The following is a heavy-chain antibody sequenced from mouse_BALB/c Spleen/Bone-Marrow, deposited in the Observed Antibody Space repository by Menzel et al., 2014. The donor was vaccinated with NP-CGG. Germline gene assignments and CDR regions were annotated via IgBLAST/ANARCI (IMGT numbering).Heavy chain of an antibody. CDR1: GFTFRSFG. D-gene: IGHD2-3*01. Sequence: DVKLQESGGGLVQPGGSRKLSCAASGFTFRSFGMHWVRQAPEKGLEWVAYISSGSSTIYYADTVKGRFTISRDNPKNTLFLQMTGLRSENTAMYYCAIEGYYDYWGQGTTLTVSS. CDR2: ISSGSSTI. CDR3: AIEGYYDY. V-gene: IGHV5-17*02. J-gene: IGHJ2*01.